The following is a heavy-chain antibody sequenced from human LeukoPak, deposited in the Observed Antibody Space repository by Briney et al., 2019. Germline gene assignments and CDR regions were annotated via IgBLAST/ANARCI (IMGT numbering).Heavy chain of an antibody. CDR2: INPDSGFT. J-gene: IGHJ4*02. V-gene: IGHV1-2*02. CDR3: APTAEAYTSWWKV. D-gene: IGHD3-16*01. CDR1: GYKFTDDY. Sequence: GASVKVSCKASGYKFTDDYMHWVRQAPGQGLEFMEWINPDSGFTNYAQKFKGRVTVTRDTSISTAYLEVRSQTSDDTAVYYCAPTAEAYTSWWKVWGQGTLVTVSS.